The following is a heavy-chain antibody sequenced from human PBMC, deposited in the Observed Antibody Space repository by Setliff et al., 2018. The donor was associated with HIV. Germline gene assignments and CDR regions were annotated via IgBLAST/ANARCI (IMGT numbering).Heavy chain of an antibody. D-gene: IGHD3-10*02. CDR1: GGSFTSRSYY. V-gene: IGHV4-39*07. J-gene: IGHJ6*03. CDR2: TYYSGST. CDR3: ARGCSSKGMDV. Sequence: KPSETLSLTCTVSGGSFTSRSYYWGWIRQPPGKGLEWIGSTYYSGSTYYNPSLKSRVTISVDTSKNQFSLKLRSVTAADTAVYYCARGCSSKGMDVWGKGTTVTVSS.